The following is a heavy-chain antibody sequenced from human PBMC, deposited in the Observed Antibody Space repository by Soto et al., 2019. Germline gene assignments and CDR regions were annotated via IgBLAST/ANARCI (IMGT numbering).Heavy chain of an antibody. Sequence: SETLSLTCTVSGGSISSYYWSWIRQPPGKGLEWIGYMYYSGSTNYNPSLKSRVTISVDTSKNQFFLKLSSVTAADTAVYYCARHGVAAFDYWGQGTLVTVSS. V-gene: IGHV4-59*08. D-gene: IGHD6-13*01. CDR1: GGSISSYY. J-gene: IGHJ4*02. CDR2: MYYSGST. CDR3: ARHGVAAFDY.